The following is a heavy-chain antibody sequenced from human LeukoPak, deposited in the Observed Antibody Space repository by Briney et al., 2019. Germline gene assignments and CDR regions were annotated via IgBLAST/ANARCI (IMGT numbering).Heavy chain of an antibody. CDR2: IYNGGGT. CDR1: GGSISTSSYY. Sequence: SETLSLTCTVSGGSISTSSYYWGWIRQPPGKGLEWIGTIYNGGGTHYNPSLQSRVTISVDTSKNQFSLRLTSVTAADTAVYYCAGPSGSYFSYRGQGTLLTVSS. D-gene: IGHD1-26*01. CDR3: AGPSGSYFSY. J-gene: IGHJ4*02. V-gene: IGHV4-39*01.